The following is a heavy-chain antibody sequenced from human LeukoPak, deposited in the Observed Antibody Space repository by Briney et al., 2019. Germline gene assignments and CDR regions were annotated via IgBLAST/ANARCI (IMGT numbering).Heavy chain of an antibody. CDR3: ASEKFHTGSHTTPDY. CDR1: GFTFSSFC. J-gene: IGHJ4*02. V-gene: IGHV3-33*01. Sequence: PGGSLRLSCAASGFTFSSFCMHWVRQAPGKGLEWVAVIWYDGSHPHYADSVKGRFTVSRDNSKNTLYLQMNSLRAEDTAVYYCASEKFHTGSHTTPDYWGQGTLVTVSS. CDR2: IWYDGSHP. D-gene: IGHD1-26*01.